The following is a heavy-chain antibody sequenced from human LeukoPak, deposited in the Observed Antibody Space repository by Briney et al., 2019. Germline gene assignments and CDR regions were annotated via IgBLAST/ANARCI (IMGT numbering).Heavy chain of an antibody. CDR2: IDHSGST. Sequence: SETLSLPCAVYGGSFSGYYWSWIRQPPGKGLEWIGEIDHSGSTNYNPSLKSRVTISVDRSKNQFSLKLSSVTAADTAVYYCARGNSGDFYWYFDLWGRGTLVTVSS. V-gene: IGHV4-34*01. CDR3: ARGNSGDFYWYFDL. J-gene: IGHJ2*01. D-gene: IGHD4-23*01. CDR1: GGSFSGYY.